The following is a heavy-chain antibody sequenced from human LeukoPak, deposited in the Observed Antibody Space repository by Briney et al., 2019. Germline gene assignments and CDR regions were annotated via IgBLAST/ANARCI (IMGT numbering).Heavy chain of an antibody. J-gene: IGHJ6*03. CDR1: GFTVSSNY. CDR3: ARAPTLNYYYYYMDV. V-gene: IGHV3-53*01. Sequence: GGSLRLSCAASGFTVSSNYMSWVRQAPGKGLERVSVIYSGGSTYYADSVKGRFTISRDNSKNTLYLQMNSLRAEDTAVYYCARAPTLNYYYYYMDVWGKGTTVTVSS. CDR2: IYSGGST.